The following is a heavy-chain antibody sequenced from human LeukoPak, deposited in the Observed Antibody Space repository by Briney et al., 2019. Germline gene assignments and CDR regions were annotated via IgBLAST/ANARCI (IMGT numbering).Heavy chain of an antibody. J-gene: IGHJ4*02. D-gene: IGHD4-11*01. CDR2: TSDRGDYT. V-gene: IGHV3-23*01. Sequence: GGSLRLSCAASGFTFTSYSMSWVRQAPGKGLEWVSGTSDRGDYTYYADSVKGRFTISRDSSKNTLFLQMNSLRAEDTALYFCAXKAQXXGHXPLDYWGQGTLVTVSS. CDR3: AXKAQXXGHXPLDY. CDR1: GFTFTSYS.